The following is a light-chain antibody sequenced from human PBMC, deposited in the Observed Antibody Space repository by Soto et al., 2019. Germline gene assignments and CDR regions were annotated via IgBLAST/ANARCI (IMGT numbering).Light chain of an antibody. Sequence: EIVLTQSPGTLSLSPGERATLSCRATQTVSSSFLAWYQQKPGQAPRLLIYGASSRAAGIPDRFSGSGSGTDFTLTISRLEPEDFAVYYCHQYGSSPWTVGQGTKVDIK. V-gene: IGKV3-20*01. CDR2: GAS. CDR3: HQYGSSPWT. CDR1: QTVSSSF. J-gene: IGKJ1*01.